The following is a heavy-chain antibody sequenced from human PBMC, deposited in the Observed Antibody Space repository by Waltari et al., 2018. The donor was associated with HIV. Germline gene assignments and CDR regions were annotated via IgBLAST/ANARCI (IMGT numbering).Heavy chain of an antibody. CDR3: ARGLGGSYYYGVDV. CDR1: GYIFTNYG. CDR2: INGYNDNT. Sequence: QVHLVQSGAEVKMPGASVRVSCKTSGYIFTNYGVSWVRQAPGQGLEWLGWINGYNDNTNHAQLLQGRVTLTTDTSTSTAYMERRNLRSDDTAVYYCARGLGGSYYYGVDVWGQGTTVTVS. V-gene: IGHV1-18*01. J-gene: IGHJ6*02.